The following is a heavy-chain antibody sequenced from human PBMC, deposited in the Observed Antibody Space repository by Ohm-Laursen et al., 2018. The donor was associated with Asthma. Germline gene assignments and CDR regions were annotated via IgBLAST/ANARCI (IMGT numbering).Heavy chain of an antibody. D-gene: IGHD2-15*01. CDR3: ATTQRYCSGGSCLIPNGP. V-gene: IGHV4-59*01. J-gene: IGHJ5*02. CDR1: GGSISSYY. Sequence: GTLSLTFTVSGGSISSYYWSWIRQPPGTGLEWIGYIYYSGSTNYNPSLKSRVTISVDTSKNQFSLKLSSVTAADTAVYYCATTQRYCSGGSCLIPNGPWGQGTLVTVSS. CDR2: IYYSGST.